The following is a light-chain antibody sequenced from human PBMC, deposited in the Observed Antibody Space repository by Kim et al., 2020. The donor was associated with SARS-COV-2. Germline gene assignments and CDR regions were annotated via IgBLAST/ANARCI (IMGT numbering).Light chain of an antibody. J-gene: IGLJ2*01. Sequence: GKTVTSTWSRSSGGIDYNYVQWDQRRPGGVPTTVIYEDDQRPSGVSDRFSGSIDNSANSASLPISGLRTEDEADYYCQSYNRDNVLFDGGTQLTVL. CDR2: EDD. CDR3: QSYNRDNVL. V-gene: IGLV6-57*03. CDR1: SGGIDYNY.